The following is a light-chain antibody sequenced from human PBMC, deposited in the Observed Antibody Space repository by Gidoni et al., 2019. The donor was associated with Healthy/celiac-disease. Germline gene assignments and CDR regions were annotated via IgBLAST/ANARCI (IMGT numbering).Light chain of an antibody. Sequence: EIVLTQSPATLSLSPGERATLSCRASQSVSSYLAWYQQKPGQAPRLLIYDASNRATGIPDRFSGSGSGTDFTLSISSLEPEDFAVYYCQLRSNWPRTFGQGTKVEIK. V-gene: IGKV3-11*01. CDR3: QLRSNWPRT. J-gene: IGKJ1*01. CDR2: DAS. CDR1: QSVSSY.